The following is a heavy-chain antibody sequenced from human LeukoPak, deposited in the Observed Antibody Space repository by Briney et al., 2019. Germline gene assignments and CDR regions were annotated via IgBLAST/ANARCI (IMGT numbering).Heavy chain of an antibody. Sequence: SETLSLTCAVYGGSFSGYYWSWIRQPPGKGLEWIGEITHSGSTNYNPSLKSRVTISVDTSKNQFSLKLSSVTAADTAVYYCARVKTGTYYYGSGSYFFGPWGQGTLVTVSS. D-gene: IGHD3-10*01. CDR2: ITHSGST. CDR1: GGSFSGYY. CDR3: ARVKTGTYYYGSGSYFFGP. J-gene: IGHJ5*02. V-gene: IGHV4-34*01.